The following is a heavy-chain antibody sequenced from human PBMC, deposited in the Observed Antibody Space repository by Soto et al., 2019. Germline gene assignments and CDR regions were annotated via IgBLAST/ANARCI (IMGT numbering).Heavy chain of an antibody. Sequence: QVQLQESGPGLVKPSETLSLTCTVSGGSISSNFWSWIRQPPRKGLDWIGNFYYTGSTNYNASLKSRVTISVDTSKNQFSLKLSSVTAADTAVYYCARLQRTVTAYYYYYDMDVW. J-gene: IGHJ6*01. CDR1: GGSISSNF. CDR3: ARLQRTVTAYYYYYDMDV. D-gene: IGHD2-21*02. V-gene: IGHV4-59*01. CDR2: FYYTGST.